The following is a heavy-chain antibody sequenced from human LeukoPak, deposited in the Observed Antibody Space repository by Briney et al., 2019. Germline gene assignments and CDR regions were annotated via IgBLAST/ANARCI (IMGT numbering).Heavy chain of an antibody. Sequence: GGSLRLSCAASGFTFSSYGMHGVRQAPGKGLEWVAVISYDGSNKYYADSVKGRFTISRDDSKNTLYLQMNSLRAEDTAVYYCAKHRQWLQIDYWGQGTLVTVSS. V-gene: IGHV3-30*18. J-gene: IGHJ4*02. CDR3: AKHRQWLQIDY. CDR2: ISYDGSNK. D-gene: IGHD6-19*01. CDR1: GFTFSSYG.